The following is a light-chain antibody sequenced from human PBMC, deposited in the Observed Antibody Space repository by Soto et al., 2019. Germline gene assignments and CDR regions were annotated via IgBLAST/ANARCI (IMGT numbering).Light chain of an antibody. Sequence: QSVLTQPPSASGNPGQRLTISCSGSTSNILRNYVYWYRQLPGTAPRLLISMNDQRPSGVPDRFSGSKSGTSASLAISGLQSEDGADYYCASWDDSLSGYVFGTGTKVTVL. CDR2: MND. CDR1: TSNILRNY. V-gene: IGLV1-47*01. J-gene: IGLJ1*01. CDR3: ASWDDSLSGYV.